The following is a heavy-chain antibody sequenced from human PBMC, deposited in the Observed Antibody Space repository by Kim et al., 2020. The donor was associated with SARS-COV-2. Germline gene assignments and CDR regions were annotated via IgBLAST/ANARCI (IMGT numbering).Heavy chain of an antibody. CDR3: ARDHCSGGSCYSYTRATGRAFDI. CDR2: IIPIFGTA. CDR1: GGTFSSYA. J-gene: IGHJ3*02. V-gene: IGHV1-69*13. Sequence: SVKVSCKASGGTFSSYAISWVRQAPGQGLEWMGGIIPIFGTANYAQKFQGRVTITADESTSTAYMELSSLRSEDTAVYYCARDHCSGGSCYSYTRATGRAFDIWGQGTMVTVSS. D-gene: IGHD2-15*01.